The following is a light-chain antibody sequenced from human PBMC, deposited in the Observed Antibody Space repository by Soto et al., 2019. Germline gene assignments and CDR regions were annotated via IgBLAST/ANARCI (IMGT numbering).Light chain of an antibody. Sequence: MVMTQSPLSLGVSHGEPASISCRARQSLLYSDGDNYLDWYLTKPGQYTQILIYLDYNRASGVNDRFSGSGSGNYVKLTLRRLEAEDGGLDYGMQALQSPNHVGKGTRVEIK. CDR2: LDY. CDR3: MQALQSPNH. V-gene: IGKV2-28*01. J-gene: IGKJ5*01. CDR1: QSLLYSDGDNY.